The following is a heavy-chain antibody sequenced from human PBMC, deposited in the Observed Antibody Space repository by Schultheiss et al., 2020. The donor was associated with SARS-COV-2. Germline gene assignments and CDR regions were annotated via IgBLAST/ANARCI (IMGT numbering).Heavy chain of an antibody. J-gene: IGHJ1*01. V-gene: IGHV4-34*01. D-gene: IGHD2-15*01. CDR1: GGSFSGYY. CDR2: IYYSGST. CDR3: ASTSDIVVAVATT. Sequence: SETLSLTCAVYGGSFSGYYWSWIRQPPGKGLEWIGYIYYSGSTYYNPSLKSRVTISADTSKNQFSLKLSSVTATDTAVYYCASTSDIVVAVATTWGQGTLVTVSS.